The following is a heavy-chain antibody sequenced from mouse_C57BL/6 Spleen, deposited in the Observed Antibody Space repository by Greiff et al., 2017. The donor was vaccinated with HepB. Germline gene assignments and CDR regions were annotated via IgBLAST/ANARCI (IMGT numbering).Heavy chain of an antibody. CDR2: ISSGGDHI. CDR3: TREYYGSSYGYFDV. V-gene: IGHV5-9-1*02. Sequence: EVQRVESGEGLVKPGGSLKLSCAASGFTFSSYAMSWVRQTPEKRLEWVAYISSGGDHIYYADTVKGRFTISRDNARNTLYLQMSSLKSEDTAMYYCTREYYGSSYGYFDVWGTGTTVTVSS. J-gene: IGHJ1*03. D-gene: IGHD1-1*01. CDR1: GFTFSSYA.